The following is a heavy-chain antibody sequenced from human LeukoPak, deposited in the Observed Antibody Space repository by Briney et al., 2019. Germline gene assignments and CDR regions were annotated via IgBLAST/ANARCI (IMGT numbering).Heavy chain of an antibody. CDR3: ARWPLYYYDSSGYYDY. D-gene: IGHD3-22*01. CDR1: GGSISSYY. CDR2: IYYSGST. J-gene: IGHJ4*02. Sequence: SETLSLTCSVSGGSISSYYWSWIRQPPGKGLEWIGYIYYSGSTNYNPSLKSRVTISVDTSKNQFSLRLSSVTAADTAVYYCARWPLYYYDSSGYYDYWGQGTLVTVSS. V-gene: IGHV4-59*12.